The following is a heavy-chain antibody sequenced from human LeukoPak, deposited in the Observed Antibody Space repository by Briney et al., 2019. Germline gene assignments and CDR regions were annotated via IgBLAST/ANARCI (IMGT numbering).Heavy chain of an antibody. J-gene: IGHJ5*02. CDR1: GFTFSNSG. D-gene: IGHD2-2*01. CDR3: AKDNPIEKVPGLGPGS. V-gene: IGHV3-30*02. Sequence: GGSLRLSCAASGFTFSNSGMHWVRQAPGRGLEWVAFIQFHGSDIFYADSVKGRFTISRDNSKNTLYLQMNSLRPEDTAVYYCAKDNPIEKVPGLGPGSWGQGTLVTVSS. CDR2: IQFHGSDI.